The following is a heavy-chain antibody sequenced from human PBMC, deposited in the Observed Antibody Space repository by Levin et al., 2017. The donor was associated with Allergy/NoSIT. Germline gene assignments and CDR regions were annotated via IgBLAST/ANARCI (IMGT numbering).Heavy chain of an antibody. Sequence: VASVKVSCVVSGFTFSNYAMSWIRQTPDKGLEWISIISGNSRVIYYADSVRGRFTISRDNSKNTLYLQMSSLRVEDTALYYCVSYRDGPYIPIAYWGQGTLVTVSS. CDR1: GFTFSNYA. D-gene: IGHD2-21*01. CDR3: VSYRDGPYIPIAY. CDR2: ISGNSRVI. V-gene: IGHV3-23*01. J-gene: IGHJ4*02.